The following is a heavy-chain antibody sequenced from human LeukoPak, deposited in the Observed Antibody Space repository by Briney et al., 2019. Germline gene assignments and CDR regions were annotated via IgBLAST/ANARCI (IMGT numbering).Heavy chain of an antibody. Sequence: GGSLRLSCAASAFTLSSYGMHWVRQAPGKGLEWVAVISYDGSNKYYADSVKGRFTISRDNSKNTLYLQMNSLRAEDTAVYYCAKDEAVAGSFYYYYYGMDVWGQGTTVTVSS. V-gene: IGHV3-30*18. D-gene: IGHD6-19*01. CDR3: AKDEAVAGSFYYYYYGMDV. CDR2: ISYDGSNK. J-gene: IGHJ6*02. CDR1: AFTLSSYG.